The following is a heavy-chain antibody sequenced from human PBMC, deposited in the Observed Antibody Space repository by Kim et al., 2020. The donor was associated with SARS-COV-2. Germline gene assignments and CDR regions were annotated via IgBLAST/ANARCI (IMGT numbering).Heavy chain of an antibody. D-gene: IGHD3-9*01. Sequence: LQGRVTMTTDTSTSTAYMELRSLRSDDTAVYYCARDHPYYDILTEYYFDYWGQGTLVTVSS. J-gene: IGHJ4*02. CDR3: ARDHPYYDILTEYYFDY. V-gene: IGHV1-18*01.